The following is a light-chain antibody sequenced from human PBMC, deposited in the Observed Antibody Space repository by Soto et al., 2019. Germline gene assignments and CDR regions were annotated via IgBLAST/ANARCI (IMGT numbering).Light chain of an antibody. CDR2: AAS. CDR3: QQSYSTLFT. CDR1: QDISSY. J-gene: IGKJ3*01. Sequence: DLQMTQSPSSLSASVGDSVTITCRASQDISSYLNWYQQKPGKAHKLLIYAASTLHSGVPSRFSGSESGTHFTRTISSLQPEDFTTYYCQQSYSTLFTFGPGTKVDFK. V-gene: IGKV1-39*01.